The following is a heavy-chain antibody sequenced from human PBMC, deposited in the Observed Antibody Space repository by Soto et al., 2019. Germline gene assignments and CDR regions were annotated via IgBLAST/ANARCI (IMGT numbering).Heavy chain of an antibody. D-gene: IGHD3-10*01. Sequence: EVQLVESGGGLVQPGGSLRLSCAASGFTLSGRSMHWVRQAPGKGLVWVSGIDNAGTDSTYAASVKGRFTSSRDNAKNMLYLQMNSLRVEDTAVYYCARAWFGPDVWGKGTTVTVSS. CDR3: ARAWFGPDV. J-gene: IGHJ6*04. CDR1: GFTLSGRS. CDR2: IDNAGTDS. V-gene: IGHV3-74*01.